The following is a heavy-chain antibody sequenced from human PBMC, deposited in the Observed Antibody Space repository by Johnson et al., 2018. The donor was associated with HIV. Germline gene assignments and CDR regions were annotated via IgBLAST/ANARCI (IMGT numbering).Heavy chain of an antibody. J-gene: IGHJ3*02. V-gene: IGHV3-53*01. CDR2: IYSGGST. Sequence: VQLVESGGGLIQPGGSLRLSCAASGFTVRSNYMSWVRQAPGRGLEWVSVIYSGGSTYYADSVKGRFTISSDNSKNKLYLQMNSLKTEDTAVYYCTTDINGVYSSGWYGTASAFDIWGQGTMVTVSS. CDR1: GFTVRSNY. D-gene: IGHD6-19*01. CDR3: TTDINGVYSSGWYGTASAFDI.